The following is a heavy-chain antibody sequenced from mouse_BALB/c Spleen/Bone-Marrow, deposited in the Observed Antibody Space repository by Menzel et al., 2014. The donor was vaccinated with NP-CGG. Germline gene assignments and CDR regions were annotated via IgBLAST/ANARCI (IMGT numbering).Heavy chain of an antibody. CDR2: ISSGGSYT. Sequence: EVMLVESGGDLVKPGGSLKLSCAASGFTFSSYGMSWVRQTPDKRLEWVATISSGGSYTYYPDSVKGRFTISRDNAKNTLYLQMSSLKSEDTAMYYCARQTYYDYDGYFDYWGQDTTLTVSS. D-gene: IGHD2-4*01. V-gene: IGHV5-6*01. CDR1: GFTFSSYG. J-gene: IGHJ2*01. CDR3: ARQTYYDYDGYFDY.